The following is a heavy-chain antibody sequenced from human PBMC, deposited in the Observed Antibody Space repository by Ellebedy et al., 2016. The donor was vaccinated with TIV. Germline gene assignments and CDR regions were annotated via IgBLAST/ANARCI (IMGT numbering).Heavy chain of an antibody. CDR2: IHSSGST. D-gene: IGHD3-10*01. J-gene: IGHJ5*02. CDR3: ARDDSEFDP. Sequence: MPSETLSLTCTVSGGSITSDYWSWIRQSPGKGLEWIAYIHSSGSTNYNPSLKSRGTISIDTSKNQFSLKLRSVTAADTAVYFCARDDSEFDPWGQGTLVTVSS. V-gene: IGHV4-59*01. CDR1: GGSITSDY.